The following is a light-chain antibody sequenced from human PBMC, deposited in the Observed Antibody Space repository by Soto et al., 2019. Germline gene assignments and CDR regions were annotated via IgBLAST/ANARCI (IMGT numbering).Light chain of an antibody. J-gene: IGKJ1*01. Sequence: DIQMTQSPSSLSASVGDRVTITCRASQSISSFLNWYQQKPGKAPKLLIHAASSLHSGVPSRFSGSGSGTDFTLTISSLQPEDFATYYCQQSYTTPRTFGQGTKVEIK. CDR2: AAS. CDR1: QSISSF. V-gene: IGKV1-39*01. CDR3: QQSYTTPRT.